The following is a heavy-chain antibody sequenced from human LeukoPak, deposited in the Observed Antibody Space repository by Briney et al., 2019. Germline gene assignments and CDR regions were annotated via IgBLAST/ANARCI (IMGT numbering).Heavy chain of an antibody. D-gene: IGHD6-13*01. Sequence: PSETLSLTCTVSGGSISSYYWSWIRHPPGKGLEWIGYIYYSGSTNYNPSLKSRVTISVDTSKNQFSLKLSSVTAADTAVYYCARVDGGVYGYWGQGTLVTVSS. V-gene: IGHV4-59*01. CDR1: GGSISSYY. J-gene: IGHJ4*02. CDR3: ARVDGGVYGY. CDR2: IYYSGST.